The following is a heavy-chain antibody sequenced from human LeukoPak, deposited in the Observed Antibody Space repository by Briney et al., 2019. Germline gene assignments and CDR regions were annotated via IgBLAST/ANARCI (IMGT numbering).Heavy chain of an antibody. J-gene: IGHJ6*02. CDR1: GFTYSSYG. CDR3: ARDLGDYGDYVPYGMDV. V-gene: IGHV3-33*01. CDR2: IWYDGSNK. D-gene: IGHD4-17*01. Sequence: PGRSLRLSGAASGFTYSSYGMHWVRQAPGKGLEWVAVIWYDGSNKYYADSVKGRFTISRDNSKNTLYLQMNSLRAEDTAVYYCARDLGDYGDYVPYGMDVWGQGTTVTVSS.